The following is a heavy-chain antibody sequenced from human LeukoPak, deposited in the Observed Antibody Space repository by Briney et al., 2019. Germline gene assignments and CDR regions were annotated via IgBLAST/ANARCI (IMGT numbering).Heavy chain of an antibody. Sequence: PSKTLSLTCSVSGYSISSGYYWGWIRQPPGKGLEWIGSVFHSGITYYKPSLKSRVTISVDTSKKQFSLKLSSVTAADTAVYYCAGNYYGSGSYYSEDRYWGQGTLVTVSS. CDR1: GYSISSGYY. V-gene: IGHV4-38-2*02. CDR3: AGNYYGSGSYYSEDRY. D-gene: IGHD3-10*01. CDR2: VFHSGIT. J-gene: IGHJ4*02.